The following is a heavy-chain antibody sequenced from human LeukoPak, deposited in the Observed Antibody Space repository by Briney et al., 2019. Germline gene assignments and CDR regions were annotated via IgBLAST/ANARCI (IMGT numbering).Heavy chain of an antibody. Sequence: GGSLRLSCAASGFTFSDYYMSWIRQAPGKGLEWVSYISSSGSTIYYADSVKGRFTISRDNAKNSLYLQINSLRAEDTAVYYCAKIEDLGYCSSTSCYSPSPWGQGTLVTVSS. D-gene: IGHD2-2*01. J-gene: IGHJ5*02. CDR3: AKIEDLGYCSSTSCYSPSP. V-gene: IGHV3-11*04. CDR2: ISSSGSTI. CDR1: GFTFSDYY.